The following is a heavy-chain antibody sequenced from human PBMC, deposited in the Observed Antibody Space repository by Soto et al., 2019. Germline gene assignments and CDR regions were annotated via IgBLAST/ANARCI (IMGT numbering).Heavy chain of an antibody. J-gene: IGHJ6*02. CDR2: IDPSDSYT. CDR1: GYSFTSYW. CDR3: ARHGRYDFWSGYYTDYYYYGMDV. D-gene: IGHD3-3*01. V-gene: IGHV5-10-1*01. Sequence: PGESLKISCKGSGYSFTSYWISCVRQMPGKGLEWMGRIDPSDSYTNYSPSFQGHVTISADKSISTAYLQWSSLKASDTAMYYCARHGRYDFWSGYYTDYYYYGMDVWGQGTTVTVSS.